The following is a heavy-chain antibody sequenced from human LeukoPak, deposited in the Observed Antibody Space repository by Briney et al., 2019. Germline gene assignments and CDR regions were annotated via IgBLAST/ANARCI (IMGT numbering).Heavy chain of an antibody. CDR3: ARGWLQFNYFDY. CDR2: IYYSGST. V-gene: IGHV4-39*01. J-gene: IGHJ4*02. CDR1: GGSISSSSYY. Sequence: PSETLSLTCTVSGGSISSSSYYWGWIRQPPGKGLEWIGSIYYSGSTYYNPSLKSRVTISVDTSKNQFSLKLSSVTAADTAVYYCARGWLQFNYFDYWGQGTLVTVSS. D-gene: IGHD5-24*01.